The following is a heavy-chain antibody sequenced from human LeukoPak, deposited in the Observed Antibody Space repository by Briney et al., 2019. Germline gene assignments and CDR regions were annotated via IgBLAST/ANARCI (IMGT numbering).Heavy chain of an antibody. Sequence: SETLSLTCTVSGGSISSYYWSWIRQPPGKGLEWIGYIYYSGNTNYNPSLKSRVTISVDSSKNQFSLKLSSVTAADTAVYYCARHPCSGGSCSFDCWGQGTLVTVSS. D-gene: IGHD2-15*01. CDR3: ARHPCSGGSCSFDC. V-gene: IGHV4-59*08. CDR2: IYYSGNT. J-gene: IGHJ4*02. CDR1: GGSISSYY.